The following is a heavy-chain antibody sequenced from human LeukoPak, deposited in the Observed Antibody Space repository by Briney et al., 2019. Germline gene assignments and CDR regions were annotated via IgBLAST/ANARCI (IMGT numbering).Heavy chain of an antibody. J-gene: IGHJ4*02. CDR2: IPYSGSA. V-gene: IGHV4-59*08. CDR3: ARLVYDSRGYYFDY. CDR1: GDSISTYY. Sequence: SETLSLTCTVSGDSISTYYWSWIRQPPGKGLEWIGYIPYSGSANYNPSLRSRVTISIDTSKNQFSLKLSSVTAADTAVYHCARLVYDSRGYYFDYWGQGTLVTVSS. D-gene: IGHD3-22*01.